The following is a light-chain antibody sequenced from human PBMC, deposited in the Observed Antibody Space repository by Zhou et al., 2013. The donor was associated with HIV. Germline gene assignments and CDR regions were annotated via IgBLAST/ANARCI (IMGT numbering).Light chain of an antibody. V-gene: IGKV3-20*01. Sequence: EIVLTQSPGTLSLSPGERATLSCRASQSVSSSYFAWYHQKPGQAPRLLIYGASSRATGIPDRFSGSGSGTDFTLTISRLEPEDFAVYYCQQYGSSPSTFGQGTKVEIK. CDR2: GAS. CDR3: QQYGSSPST. J-gene: IGKJ1*01. CDR1: QSVSSSY.